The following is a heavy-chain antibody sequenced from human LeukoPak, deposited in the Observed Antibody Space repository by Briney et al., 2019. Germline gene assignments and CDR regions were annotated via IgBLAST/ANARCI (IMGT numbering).Heavy chain of an antibody. Sequence: SETLSLTCTVSGGSISSNYWSWIRQPPGKGLEWIGCRYDTGGTNYNPSLQSRVTISVDTSKNQFSLKLSSVTAADTAVYYCASAYYYDSSGYNDYWGQGTLVTVPS. CDR1: GGSISSNY. D-gene: IGHD3-22*01. CDR2: RYDTGGT. J-gene: IGHJ4*02. V-gene: IGHV4-59*12. CDR3: ASAYYYDSSGYNDY.